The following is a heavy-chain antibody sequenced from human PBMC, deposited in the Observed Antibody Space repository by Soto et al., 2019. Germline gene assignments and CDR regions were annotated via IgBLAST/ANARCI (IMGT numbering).Heavy chain of an antibody. V-gene: IGHV3-23*01. J-gene: IGHJ6*02. Sequence: GGSLRLSCAASGFTFSSYAMSWVRQAPGKGLEWVSAISGSGGSTYYADSVKGRFTISRDNSKNTLYLQMNSLRAEDTAVYYCAKNKLSGSRAYYYYGMDVWGQGTTVTVSS. CDR2: ISGSGGST. CDR3: AKNKLSGSRAYYYYGMDV. D-gene: IGHD5-12*01. CDR1: GFTFSSYA.